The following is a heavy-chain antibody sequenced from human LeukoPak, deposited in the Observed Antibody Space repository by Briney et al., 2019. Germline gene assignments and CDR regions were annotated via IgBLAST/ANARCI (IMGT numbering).Heavy chain of an antibody. J-gene: IGHJ3*02. Sequence: SETLSLTCTVSGGSISSGSYYWTWIRQPAGKGLEWIGRIYISGSTNYNPSLKGRVTMSIDTSKNQFSLKLSSVTAADTAVYYCAIRLNTYYYDSSGYPYDAFDIWGQGTMVTVSS. D-gene: IGHD3-22*01. V-gene: IGHV4-61*02. CDR3: AIRLNTYYYDSSGYPYDAFDI. CDR2: IYISGST. CDR1: GGSISSGSYY.